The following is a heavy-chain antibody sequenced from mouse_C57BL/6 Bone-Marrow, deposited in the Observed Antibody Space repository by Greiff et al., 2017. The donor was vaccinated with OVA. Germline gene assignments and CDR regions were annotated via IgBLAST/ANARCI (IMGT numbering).Heavy chain of an antibody. J-gene: IGHJ2*01. Sequence: EVKLMESGGGLVKPGGSLKLSCAASGFTFSDYGMHWVRQAPEKGLEWVAYISSGSSTIYSADTVKGRFPISRDNAKNTLFLQMTSERCEDTAMYYCAKRAFDDWGKGTTLTVSS. CDR3: AKRAFDD. V-gene: IGHV5-17*01. CDR2: ISSGSSTI. CDR1: GFTFSDYG.